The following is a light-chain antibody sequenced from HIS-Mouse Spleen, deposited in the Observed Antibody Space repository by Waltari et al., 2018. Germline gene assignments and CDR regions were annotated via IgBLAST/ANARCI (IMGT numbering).Light chain of an antibody. V-gene: IGLV1-47*01. CDR3: AAWDDSLSGPV. J-gene: IGLJ3*02. Sequence: QSVLTQPPSVSGTPGQRVTISCSGSSSTIGSNYVYWYQQLPGTAPKLLIYRNNQRPSGVPDRFSGSKSGTSASLAISGLRSEDEADYYCAAWDDSLSGPVFGGGTKLTVL. CDR2: RNN. CDR1: SSTIGSNY.